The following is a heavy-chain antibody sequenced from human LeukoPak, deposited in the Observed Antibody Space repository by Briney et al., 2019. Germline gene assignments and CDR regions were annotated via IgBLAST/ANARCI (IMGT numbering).Heavy chain of an antibody. CDR1: GYTLTGYY. V-gene: IGHV1-2*02. Sequence: ASVKVSCKDSGYTLTGYYMHWVRQAPGQGPEWMGWINPNSGGTNYAQKFQGRVTMTRDTSISTAYMELRSLRSDDTAVYYCARDVPSDYWGQGTLVTVSS. CDR3: ARDVPSDY. CDR2: INPNSGGT. J-gene: IGHJ4*02.